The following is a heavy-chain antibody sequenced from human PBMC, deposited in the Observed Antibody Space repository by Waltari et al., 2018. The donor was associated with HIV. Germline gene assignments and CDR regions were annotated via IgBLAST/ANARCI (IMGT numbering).Heavy chain of an antibody. CDR1: GGSISRHYY. J-gene: IGHJ5*02. D-gene: IGHD2-15*01. V-gene: IGHV4-30-4*08. CDR3: ARGWWSSRAFDP. Sequence: QVQLQESGPGLVKPSQTLSLSCTVSGGSISRHYYWTWIRQPPGKGLEWVAYMHYSGSTYYNPSLKSRLMISVDTSKNQFSLSLSSVTAADTAVYYCARGWWSSRAFDPWGQGTLVTVSS. CDR2: MHYSGST.